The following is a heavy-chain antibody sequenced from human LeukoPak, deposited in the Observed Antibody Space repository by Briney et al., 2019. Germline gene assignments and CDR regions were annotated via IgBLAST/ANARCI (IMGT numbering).Heavy chain of an antibody. CDR3: ARGYSSSWLGYFDY. CDR2: VSSDGSIK. D-gene: IGHD6-13*01. V-gene: IGHV3-30*03. Sequence: GGSLRLSCSGSGFTFSSYGIHWVRQAPGKGLEWVAVVSSDGSIKYNADSVKGRFTISRDTSKNTVYLQMNSLGAEDTAFYYCARGYSSSWLGYFDYWGQGTLVTVSS. J-gene: IGHJ4*02. CDR1: GFTFSSYG.